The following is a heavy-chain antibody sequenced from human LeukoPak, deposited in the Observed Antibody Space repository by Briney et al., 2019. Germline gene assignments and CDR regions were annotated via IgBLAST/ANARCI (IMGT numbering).Heavy chain of an antibody. Sequence: SETLSLTCTVSGDSISPYYWNWIRQPPGKGLEYIGYIYNSGSTSYNPSLKSRVTISVDTSKSQFSLRLSSVTAADTAIYYCARVPAAGTGPDYWGQGTLVTVSS. CDR3: ARVPAAGTGPDY. D-gene: IGHD6-13*01. CDR1: GDSISPYY. J-gene: IGHJ4*02. CDR2: IYNSGST. V-gene: IGHV4-59*01.